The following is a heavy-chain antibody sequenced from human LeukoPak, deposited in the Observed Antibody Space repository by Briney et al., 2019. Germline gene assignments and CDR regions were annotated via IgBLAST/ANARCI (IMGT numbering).Heavy chain of an antibody. V-gene: IGHV5-51*01. CDR2: IYPGDSDT. J-gene: IGHJ4*02. Sequence: GESLKIPCKGSEYNFTSYWIAWVRQMPGKGLEWMGIIYPGDSDTRYSPSFQGQVTISADKSISTAYLQWSSLRASDTAIYCCASHSYSSSFDNWGQGTLVTVSS. D-gene: IGHD6-13*01. CDR3: ASHSYSSSFDN. CDR1: EYNFTSYW.